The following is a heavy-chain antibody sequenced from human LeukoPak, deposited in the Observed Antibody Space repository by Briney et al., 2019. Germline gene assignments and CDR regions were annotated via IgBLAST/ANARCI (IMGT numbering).Heavy chain of an antibody. CDR1: GGTFISYA. D-gene: IGHD3-22*01. CDR3: ARDRPTNYYDSSGYYYYAFDI. J-gene: IGHJ3*02. Sequence: ASVKVSCKASGGTFISYAISWVRQAPGQGLEWMGGIIPIFGTANYAQKFQGRVTITADESTSTAYMELSSLRSEDTAVYYCARDRPTNYYDSSGYYYYAFDIWGQGTMVTVSS. V-gene: IGHV1-69*13. CDR2: IIPIFGTA.